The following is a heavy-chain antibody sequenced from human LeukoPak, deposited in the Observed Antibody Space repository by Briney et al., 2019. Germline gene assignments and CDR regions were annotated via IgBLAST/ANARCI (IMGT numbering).Heavy chain of an antibody. V-gene: IGHV1-46*01. D-gene: IGHD6-19*01. CDR2: INPSGGST. CDR3: AREGNSSGWDRYFQH. CDR1: GYTFTNYY. Sequence: ASVKVSCKASGYTFTNYYMHWVRQAPGQGLEWMGIINPSGGSTSYAQKFQGRVTMTKDTSTSTVYMELSSLRSEDTAVYYCAREGNSSGWDRYFQHWGQGTLVTVSS. J-gene: IGHJ1*01.